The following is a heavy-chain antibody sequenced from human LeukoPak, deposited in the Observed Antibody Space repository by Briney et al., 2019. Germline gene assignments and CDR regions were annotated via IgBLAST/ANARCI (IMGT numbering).Heavy chain of an antibody. CDR2: ISGYNGNT. V-gene: IGHV1-18*04. CDR3: ARAAGYGADI. Sequence: ASVKVSCKASGYTFTGYYMHWVRQAPGQGLEWMGWISGYNGNTNYAQKFQGRVTMTTDTSTSTAHMELRSLRSDDTAMYYCARAAGYGADIWGQGTMVTVSS. D-gene: IGHD3-9*01. CDR1: GYTFTGYY. J-gene: IGHJ3*02.